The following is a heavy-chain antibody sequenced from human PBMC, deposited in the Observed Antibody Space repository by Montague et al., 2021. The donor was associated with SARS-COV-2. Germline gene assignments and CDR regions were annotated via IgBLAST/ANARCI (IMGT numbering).Heavy chain of an antibody. CDR2: IYWDDNP. D-gene: IGHD3-10*01. J-gene: IGHJ4*02. Sequence: PALVKPTQTLTLTCTFSGFSLSINGVGMGWIHQPPGKALEWPAMIYWDDNPHYSPSLKSRLIITKDTSKNQVVLTMTNMDPVDTATYYCARGHWYGSGKYLPDYWGQGTLVAVSS. CDR1: GFSLSINGVG. V-gene: IGHV2-5*02. CDR3: ARGHWYGSGKYLPDY.